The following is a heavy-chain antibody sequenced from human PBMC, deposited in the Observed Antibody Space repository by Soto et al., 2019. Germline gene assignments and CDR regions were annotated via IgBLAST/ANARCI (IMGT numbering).Heavy chain of an antibody. J-gene: IGHJ4*02. D-gene: IGHD2-8*02. CDR2: ISPYSGET. Sequence: QVQLVQSGPEVKKPGASVKVSCKASGYTFRNHGITWVRQAPGQGLEWVGWISPYSGETNYVQKFQDRVTVTTDTSTSTVYMELRGLRSDDTAVFYCARASRGDYCTVDSCYSDFWGQGTLVTVSS. CDR1: GYTFRNHG. CDR3: ARASRGDYCTVDSCYSDF. V-gene: IGHV1-18*01.